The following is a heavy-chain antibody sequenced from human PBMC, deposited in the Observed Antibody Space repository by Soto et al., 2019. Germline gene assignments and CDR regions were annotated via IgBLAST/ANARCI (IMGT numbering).Heavy chain of an antibody. CDR3: SKDPRGPDY. V-gene: IGHV3-23*01. D-gene: IGHD3-10*01. J-gene: IGHJ4*02. CDR1: GFTYSNYT. CDR2: ISPSGGNT. Sequence: GGSLRLSCAASGFTYSNYTMSWVRQAPGKGLEWVSGISPSGGNTYYADSVKGRFAISRDNSKNTLYLQMNSLRADDTAVYYCSKDPRGPDYWGRGTLVTVSS.